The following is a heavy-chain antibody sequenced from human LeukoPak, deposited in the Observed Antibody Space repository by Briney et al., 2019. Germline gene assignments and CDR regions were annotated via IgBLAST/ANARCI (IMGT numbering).Heavy chain of an antibody. Sequence: GGSLRLSCEASGFAFITFGMNWVRQAPGKGLRWVSYISSSSSTIFYADSVKGRFTISRDNAKNSLYLQMNSLRDEDTAVYYCTRGGRPMDVWGQGTTVTVSS. CDR1: GFAFITFG. CDR2: ISSSSSTI. CDR3: TRGGRPMDV. J-gene: IGHJ6*02. V-gene: IGHV3-48*02.